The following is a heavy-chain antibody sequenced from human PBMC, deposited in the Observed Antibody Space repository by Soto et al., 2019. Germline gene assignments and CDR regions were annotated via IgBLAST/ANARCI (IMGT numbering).Heavy chain of an antibody. D-gene: IGHD3-16*01. CDR2: INAGNGNT. J-gene: IGHJ4*02. V-gene: IGHV1-3*01. CDR1: GYTFTSYA. CDR3: ARDYDYVWGSPMAPGCFDY. Sequence: QVQLVQSGAEVKKPGASVKVSCKASGYTFTSYAMHWVRQAPGQRLEWMGWINAGNGNTKYSQKFQGRVTITRDTSASTAYMELSSLRSEVTAVYYCARDYDYVWGSPMAPGCFDYWGQGTLVTVSS.